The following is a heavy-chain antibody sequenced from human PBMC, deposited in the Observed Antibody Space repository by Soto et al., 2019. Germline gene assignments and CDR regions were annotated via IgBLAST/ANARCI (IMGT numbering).Heavy chain of an antibody. V-gene: IGHV2-5*02. J-gene: IGHJ4*02. Sequence: QITLRESGPTLVKPTQTLTLTCTFSGFSLTTAGVGVGWIRQPPGKALEWLALIYWDDDKRYSPSLKSRLTITKDTSKTQVVLTMTNMDPVDAATYYRPLHLTAVGYFDSWGQGTLVTVSS. CDR3: PLHLTAVGYFDS. CDR1: GFSLTTAGVG. D-gene: IGHD4-17*01. CDR2: IYWDDDK.